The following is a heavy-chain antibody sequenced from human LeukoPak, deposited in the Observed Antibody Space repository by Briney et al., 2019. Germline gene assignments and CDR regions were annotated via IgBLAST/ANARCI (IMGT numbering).Heavy chain of an antibody. J-gene: IGHJ4*02. CDR3: ARGTVADCRY. D-gene: IGHD4-23*01. CDR1: GFMFSGFS. CDR2: MTEYGTET. Sequence: GGSLRLSCAASGFMFSGFSMSWVRQTPGKGLEWVAKMTEYGTETFYVDSVKGRFTISRDNAKNSLYLQMNSLRAEDTAVYYCARGTVADCRYWGQGTLVTVSS. V-gene: IGHV3-7*01.